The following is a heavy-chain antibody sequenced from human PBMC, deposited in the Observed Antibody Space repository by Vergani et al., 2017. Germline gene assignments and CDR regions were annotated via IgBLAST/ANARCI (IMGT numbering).Heavy chain of an antibody. D-gene: IGHD5-12*01. V-gene: IGHV3-30*14. Sequence: QVNLVGSGGGVVQPGRSLRLSCATYGFIFQNYTMHWVRQAPGKGLEWVALISNDGRHTYYADSVRGRFTISRHNSKNTLYLQMNSLRAEDTAVYYCARDRVDIVATTTYYYYYYGMDVWGQGTTVTVSS. CDR3: ARDRVDIVATTTYYYYYYGMDV. J-gene: IGHJ6*02. CDR2: ISNDGRHT. CDR1: GFIFQNYT.